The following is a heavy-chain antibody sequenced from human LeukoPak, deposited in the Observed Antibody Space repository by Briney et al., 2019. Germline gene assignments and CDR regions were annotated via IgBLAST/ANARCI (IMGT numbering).Heavy chain of an antibody. V-gene: IGHV1-69*13. CDR3: ARVITYYYGSGSYYNRDAFDI. CDR2: IIPIFGTA. D-gene: IGHD3-10*01. Sequence: SVKVSCKASGGTFSSYAISWVRQAPGQGLEWMGGIIPIFGTANYAQKFQGRVTITADESTSTAYMELSSLRSEDTAVYYCARVITYYYGSGSYYNRDAFDIWGQGTMVTVSS. J-gene: IGHJ3*02. CDR1: GGTFSSYA.